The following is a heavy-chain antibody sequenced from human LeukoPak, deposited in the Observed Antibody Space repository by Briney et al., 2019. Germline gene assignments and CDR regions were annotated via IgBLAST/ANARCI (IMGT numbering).Heavy chain of an antibody. V-gene: IGHV3-7*01. CDR1: GFTFSSYW. CDR3: ARGLKHFALYYYYMDV. CDR2: IKQDGSEK. Sequence: TGGSLTLSCAASGFTFSSYWMSWVRQAPGKGLEWVANIKQDGSEKYYVDSVKGRFTISRDNAKNTLYLQMNSLRAEDTAVYYCARGLKHFALYYYYMDVWGKGTTVTVSS. J-gene: IGHJ6*03. D-gene: IGHD3-16*01.